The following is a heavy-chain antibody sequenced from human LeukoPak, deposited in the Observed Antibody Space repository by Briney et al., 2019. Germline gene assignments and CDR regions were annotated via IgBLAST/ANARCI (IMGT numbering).Heavy chain of an antibody. CDR2: TYYRSKWYY. Sequence: PSQTLSLTCVISGDGVSSNSAAWNWIRQSPSRGLEWLGRTYYRSKWYYHYAVSMKSRITVNPDTSKNQFSLQLNSVTPEDTAVYYCARTRDLGPDYWGQGTLVTVSS. D-gene: IGHD1-26*01. CDR1: GDGVSSNSAA. V-gene: IGHV6-1*01. J-gene: IGHJ4*02. CDR3: ARTRDLGPDY.